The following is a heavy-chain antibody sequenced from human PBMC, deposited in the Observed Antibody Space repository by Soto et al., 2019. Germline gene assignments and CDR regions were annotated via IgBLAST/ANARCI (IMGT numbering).Heavy chain of an antibody. J-gene: IGHJ4*02. CDR3: TGEVASGY. CDR2: ISREGGTK. CDR1: GFTVSSYG. D-gene: IGHD2-8*02. V-gene: IGHV3-30*03. Sequence: QVQLVGSGGGVVQPGRSLRLSCAASGFTVSSYGMHWVRQAPGKGLEWVAVISREGGTKYYADSVKGRFTISKDNSRNTLFLEMNSLRGDDMAVYYCTGEVASGYWGQGTLVTVSS.